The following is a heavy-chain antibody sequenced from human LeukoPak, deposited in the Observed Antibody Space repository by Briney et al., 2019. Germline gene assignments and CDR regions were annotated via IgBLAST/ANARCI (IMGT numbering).Heavy chain of an antibody. J-gene: IGHJ5*02. Sequence: GASVKVSCKASGGTFSNYAINWVRQAPGQGLEWMGGIIPIFGTTNYAQKFQGRVTITTDESTSTAYMELSSLRSEDTAVYYCVVKTTPVAGTGGRLRLDPLSSWFDPWGQGTLVTVSS. CDR1: GGTFSNYA. CDR2: IIPIFGTT. D-gene: IGHD6-19*01. V-gene: IGHV1-69*05. CDR3: VVKTTPVAGTGGRLRLDPLSSWFDP.